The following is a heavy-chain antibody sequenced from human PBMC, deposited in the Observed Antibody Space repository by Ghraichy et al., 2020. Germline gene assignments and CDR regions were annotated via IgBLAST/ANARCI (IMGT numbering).Heavy chain of an antibody. J-gene: IGHJ4*02. D-gene: IGHD2-15*01. CDR1: GGSMSSCGYS. CDR3: ARAETCRGATCQEVGFDY. CDR2: IYHSGSA. Sequence: SQTLSLTCAVSGGSMSSCGYSWSWIRQPPGKGLEWIGYIYHSGSASYNPSLKSRVTISVDWSKNQFSLNLKSVTAADTALYFCARAETCRGATCQEVGFDYWGQGAPVTVSS. V-gene: IGHV4-30-2*01.